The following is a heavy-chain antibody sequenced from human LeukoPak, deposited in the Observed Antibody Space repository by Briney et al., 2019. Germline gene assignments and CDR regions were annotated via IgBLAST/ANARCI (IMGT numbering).Heavy chain of an antibody. Sequence: RPSETLSLTCTVSGGSISSGDYYWSWIRQPPGKGLEWIGYIYYSGSTNYNPSLKSRVTMSVDTSKNQFSLKLSSVTAADTAVYYCARAHYDILTGFDYWGQGTLVTVSS. CDR1: GGSISSGDYY. CDR3: ARAHYDILTGFDY. CDR2: IYYSGST. D-gene: IGHD3-9*01. V-gene: IGHV4-61*08. J-gene: IGHJ4*02.